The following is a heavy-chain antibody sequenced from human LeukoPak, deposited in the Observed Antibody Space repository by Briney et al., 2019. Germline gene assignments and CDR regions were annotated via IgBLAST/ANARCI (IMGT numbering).Heavy chain of an antibody. D-gene: IGHD3-10*01. Sequence: GGSLRLSCAASGFTFSSYSMNWVRQAPGKGLEWVSSISSSSSYIYYADSVKGRFTISRDNAKNSLYLQMNSLRAEDTAVYYCARVGMVRGDIIMSFDYWGQGTPVTVFS. J-gene: IGHJ4*02. CDR2: ISSSSSYI. CDR1: GFTFSSYS. V-gene: IGHV3-21*01. CDR3: ARVGMVRGDIIMSFDY.